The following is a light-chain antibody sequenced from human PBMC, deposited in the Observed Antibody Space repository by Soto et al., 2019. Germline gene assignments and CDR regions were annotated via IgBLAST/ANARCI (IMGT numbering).Light chain of an antibody. CDR3: VVQFVCRR. J-gene: IGKJ1*01. Sequence: VLTQSTGTLSLSPGERATLSCRASQSVSSNYFAWYQQKPGQAPRLLIYGISGRATGIPDRFGGSGSGTDFTLTISRLETEDFGECVCVVQFVCRRFAEGTRLDIK. CDR1: QSVSSNY. V-gene: IGKV3-20*01. CDR2: GIS.